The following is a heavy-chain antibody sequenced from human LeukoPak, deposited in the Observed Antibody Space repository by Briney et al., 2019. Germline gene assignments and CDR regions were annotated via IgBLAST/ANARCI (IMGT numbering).Heavy chain of an antibody. Sequence: PGGSLRLSCAASGFTVSSNYMSWVRQAPGKVREWVSVIYSGGNTYYADSVKGRFTISRDNSKNPLYLQMNSVRAEDTPVYFCGSHYGDNGWGAFDIWGQGTMVTVSS. J-gene: IGHJ3*02. CDR3: GSHYGDNGWGAFDI. CDR1: GFTVSSNY. CDR2: IYSGGNT. D-gene: IGHD4-23*01. V-gene: IGHV3-53*01.